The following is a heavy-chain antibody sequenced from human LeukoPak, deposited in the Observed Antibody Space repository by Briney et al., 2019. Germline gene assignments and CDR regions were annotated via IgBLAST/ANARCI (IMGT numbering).Heavy chain of an antibody. V-gene: IGHV3-74*01. CDR1: GFTFGNYW. D-gene: IGHD3-10*01. CDR2: INNDGST. CDR3: ARDYYGSIDL. J-gene: IGHJ1*01. Sequence: GGSLRLSCVASGFTFGNYWMHWVRQAPGKELGCISRINNDGSTVYADSVAGRFTISRDNARNTLYLQMNTLRVEDTAVYYCARDYYGSIDLWGQGTLVTVSS.